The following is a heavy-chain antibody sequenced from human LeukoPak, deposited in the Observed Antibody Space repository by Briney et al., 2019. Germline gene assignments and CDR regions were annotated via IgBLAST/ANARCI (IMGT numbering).Heavy chain of an antibody. CDR2: ISSSSSYI. J-gene: IGHJ4*02. CDR3: ASDYSSSSGLGAPSGVD. Sequence: GGSLRLSCAASGFTFSSYSMNWVRQAPGKGLEWVSSISSSSSYIYYADSVKGRFTISRDNAKNSLYLQMNSLRAEDTAVYYCASDYSSSSGLGAPSGVDWGQGTLVTVSS. D-gene: IGHD6-6*01. V-gene: IGHV3-21*01. CDR1: GFTFSSYS.